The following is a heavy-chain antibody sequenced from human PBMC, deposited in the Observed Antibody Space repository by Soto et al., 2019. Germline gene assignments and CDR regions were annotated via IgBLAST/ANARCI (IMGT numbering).Heavy chain of an antibody. Sequence: GESLKISCEASGYSFTTYWISWVRQLPGKGLGWMGAIDPRDSYTKYSPSFQGHVTISVDKSISTAYLQGNSLKASDTAIYYCAREKSDLELFNWLDPWGQGTLVTVSS. D-gene: IGHD1-7*01. CDR2: IDPRDSYT. CDR3: AREKSDLELFNWLDP. CDR1: GYSFTTYW. J-gene: IGHJ5*02. V-gene: IGHV5-10-1*01.